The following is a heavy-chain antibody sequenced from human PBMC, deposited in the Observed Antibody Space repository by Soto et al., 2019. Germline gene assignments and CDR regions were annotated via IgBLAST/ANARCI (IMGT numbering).Heavy chain of an antibody. CDR1: GFTFSSYW. CDR2: ITSDGSST. V-gene: IGHV3-74*01. D-gene: IGHD6-13*01. CDR3: AREYSSSRYFDY. Sequence: EVQLVESGGGLVQPGGSLRLSCAASGFTFSSYWMHWVRQAPGKGLVWVSRITSDGSSTTYADSVKGRFTISRDNAKNTLYLQMNILRDEDTAVYYCAREYSSSRYFDYWGQGTLVTVSS. J-gene: IGHJ4*02.